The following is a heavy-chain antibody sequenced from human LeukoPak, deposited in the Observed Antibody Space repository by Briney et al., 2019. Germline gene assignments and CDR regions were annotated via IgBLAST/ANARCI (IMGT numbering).Heavy chain of an antibody. Sequence: PGGSLRPSCAASGFTFSSYAMSWVRQAPGKGLEWVSAISGSGGSTYYADSVKGRFTISRDNSKNTLYLQMNSLRAEDTAVYYCAKDLPYYDSSGPFDYWGQGTLVTVSS. D-gene: IGHD3-22*01. CDR2: ISGSGGST. CDR1: GFTFSSYA. V-gene: IGHV3-23*01. J-gene: IGHJ4*02. CDR3: AKDLPYYDSSGPFDY.